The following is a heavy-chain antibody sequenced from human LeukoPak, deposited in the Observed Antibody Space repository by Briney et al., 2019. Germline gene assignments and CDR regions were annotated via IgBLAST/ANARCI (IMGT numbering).Heavy chain of an antibody. D-gene: IGHD2-21*02. CDR2: IWYDGSNK. CDR1: GFTFSSYG. CDR3: AKGGCGGDCYYYFDY. J-gene: IGHJ4*02. Sequence: GGSLRLSCAASGFTFSSYGMHWVRQAPGKGLEWVAVIWYDGSNKYYADSVKGRFTISRDNSKNTLYLQMNSLRAEDTAVYHCAKGGCGGDCYYYFDYWGQGTLVTVSS. V-gene: IGHV3-33*06.